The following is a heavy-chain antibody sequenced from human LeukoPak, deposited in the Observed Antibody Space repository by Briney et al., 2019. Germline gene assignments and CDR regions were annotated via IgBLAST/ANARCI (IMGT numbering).Heavy chain of an antibody. V-gene: IGHV4-34*01. CDR2: INHSGST. D-gene: IGHD6-13*01. CDR3: ARSRIAAAGSPFDP. Sequence: PSETLSLTCAVYGGSFSGYYWSWIRQPPGKGLEWIGEINHSGSTNYNPSLKSRVTISVDTSKNQFSLKLSSVTAADTAVYYCARSRIAAAGSPFDPWGQGTLVTVSS. J-gene: IGHJ5*02. CDR1: GGSFSGYY.